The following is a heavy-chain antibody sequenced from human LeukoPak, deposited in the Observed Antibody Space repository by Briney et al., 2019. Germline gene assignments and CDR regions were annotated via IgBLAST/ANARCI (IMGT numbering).Heavy chain of an antibody. J-gene: IGHJ3*02. CDR2: VHHSGAT. CDR1: GGSIRSYY. V-gene: IGHV4-59*01. CDR3: AGLIIYGVYPHSFAI. Sequence: SETLSLTCTVSGGSIRSYYWSWIRQPPGKGLEWIGYVHHSGATNYNPSLRSRASISVVTSKNQFSLILSSVTAADTAVFFCAGLIIYGVYPHSFAIWGQGTMVTVSS. D-gene: IGHD4-17*01.